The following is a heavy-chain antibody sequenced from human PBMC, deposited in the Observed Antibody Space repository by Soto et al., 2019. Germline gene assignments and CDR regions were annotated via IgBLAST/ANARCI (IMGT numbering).Heavy chain of an antibody. CDR3: ARGGFWNGYSEISH. J-gene: IGHJ4*02. D-gene: IGHD3-3*01. CDR2: LNSAGSST. Sequence: EVQLVESGGGLVQPGGSLRLSCTASGFTFSSYWMHWVRQAPGKGLVWVSRLNSAGSSTSYADSVKGRFTISRDDAKNTLYLQMNSLRAEDTAVYYCARGGFWNGYSEISHWGQGTLVTVSS. V-gene: IGHV3-74*01. CDR1: GFTFSSYW.